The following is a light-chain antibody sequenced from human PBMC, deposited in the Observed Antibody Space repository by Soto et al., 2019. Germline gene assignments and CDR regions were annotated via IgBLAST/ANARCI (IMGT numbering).Light chain of an antibody. V-gene: IGKV3-20*01. CDR3: QQYGSSLIYT. CDR1: RSISSSY. J-gene: IGKJ2*01. CDR2: GAS. Sequence: DIVMTQSPDPLSLSPGERATLSCRASRSISSSYLAWYQQKPGQAPRLLIYGASSRATDIPDRFSGSGSGTDFTLTISRLEPEDFAVYYCQQYGSSLIYTFGQGTKLEMK.